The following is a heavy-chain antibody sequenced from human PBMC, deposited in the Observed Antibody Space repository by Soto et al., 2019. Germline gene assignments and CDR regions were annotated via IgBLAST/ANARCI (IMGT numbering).Heavy chain of an antibody. Sequence: EERLVQSGGGLVQPGGSLRLSCAASGFSVGGNYMSWVRQAPGKGLELVSLIYSGGNPFYADSMKGRFTLSRDNPNNMLYLQMDSLRAEDTAVYYYARGPNSDCWGQGTLVIVSS. CDR2: IYSGGNP. CDR1: GFSVGGNY. V-gene: IGHV3-53*01. CDR3: ARGPNSDC. D-gene: IGHD2-21*01. J-gene: IGHJ4*02.